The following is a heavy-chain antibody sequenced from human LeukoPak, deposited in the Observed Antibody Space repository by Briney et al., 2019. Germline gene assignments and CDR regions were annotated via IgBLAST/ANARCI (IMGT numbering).Heavy chain of an antibody. J-gene: IGHJ6*03. CDR2: ISNDGTNK. Sequence: AGGSLRLSCAASGFTFSTFPMHWVRQAPGKGLQWVAVISNDGTNKYYADSVKGRFTISRDNSKNTLFLQMNSLTTEDTAVYYCERGAGTTVYYIDVWGNGTTVTVSS. CDR1: GFTFSTFP. CDR3: ERGAGTTVYYIDV. V-gene: IGHV3-30*01. D-gene: IGHD1-7*01.